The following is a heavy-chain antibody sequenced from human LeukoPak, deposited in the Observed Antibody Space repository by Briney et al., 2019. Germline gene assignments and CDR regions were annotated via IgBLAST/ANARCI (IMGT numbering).Heavy chain of an antibody. CDR2: FDPKDGET. CDR3: ARPEVLYDSSGYGAFDI. J-gene: IGHJ3*02. D-gene: IGHD3-22*01. CDR1: GYTLTELS. V-gene: IGHV1-24*01. Sequence: ASVKVSCKVSGYTLTELSMHWVRQAPGKGLEWMGSFDPKDGETIYAQKFQGRVTMTEDTSTDTAYMELSSLGSEDTAVYYCARPEVLYDSSGYGAFDIWGQGTMVTVSS.